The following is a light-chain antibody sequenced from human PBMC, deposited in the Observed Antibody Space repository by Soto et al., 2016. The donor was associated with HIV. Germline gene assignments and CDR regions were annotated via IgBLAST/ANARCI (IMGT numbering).Light chain of an antibody. CDR1: GNIRTY. Sequence: DIHMTQSPSSLSASVGDRVTITCRASGNIRTYLNWYQQKPGKAPKLLICGASNLHTGVPSRFSGSGSGTDFSFTISSLQSDDFAIYYCQQTSNMPVTFGQGTRLDIK. V-gene: IGKV1-39*01. J-gene: IGKJ5*01. CDR2: GAS. CDR3: QQTSNMPVT.